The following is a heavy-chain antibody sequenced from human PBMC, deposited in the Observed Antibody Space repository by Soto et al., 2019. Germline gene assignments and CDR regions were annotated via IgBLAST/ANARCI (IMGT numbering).Heavy chain of an antibody. CDR3: ARVPDIVVVPAAMGIGYYYGMDV. D-gene: IGHD2-2*01. CDR2: ISSSSSTI. CDR1: GFTFSSYS. J-gene: IGHJ6*02. V-gene: IGHV3-48*02. Sequence: GGSLRLSCAASGFTFSSYSLNLVRQAPGKGLEWVSYISSSSSTIYYADSVKGRFTISGDNAKNSLYVQMNSLRDEDTAVYYCARVPDIVVVPAAMGIGYYYGMDVWGQGTTVTVSS.